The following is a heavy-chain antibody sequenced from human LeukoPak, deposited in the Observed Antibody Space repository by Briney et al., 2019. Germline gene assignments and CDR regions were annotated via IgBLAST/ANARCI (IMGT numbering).Heavy chain of an antibody. J-gene: IGHJ5*02. CDR1: GYTFTSYG. V-gene: IGHV1-18*01. Sequence: ASVKVSCKASGYTFTSYGISWVRQAPGQGLEWMGWISAYNGNTNYAQKLQGRVTMTTDTSTSTAYMELRSLRSDDTAVYYCAREQPITMVRGVIIEANWFDPWGKGTLVTVSS. CDR2: ISAYNGNT. D-gene: IGHD3-10*01. CDR3: AREQPITMVRGVIIEANWFDP.